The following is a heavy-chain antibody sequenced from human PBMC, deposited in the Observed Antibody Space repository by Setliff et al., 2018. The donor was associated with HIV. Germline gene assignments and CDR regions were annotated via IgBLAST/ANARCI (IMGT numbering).Heavy chain of an antibody. J-gene: IGHJ4*01. D-gene: IGHD3-10*01. Sequence: ASVKVSCKASGYTFTSYYLHWVRQAPGQGLEWMGMINPSGGPTHYAESVKGRFTISKDNSKNTLYLQMSSLRDEDTAVYYCASFYGDYGYWGHGTQVTVSS. CDR2: INPSGGPT. CDR3: ASFYGDYGY. V-gene: IGHV1-46*04. CDR1: GYTFTSYY.